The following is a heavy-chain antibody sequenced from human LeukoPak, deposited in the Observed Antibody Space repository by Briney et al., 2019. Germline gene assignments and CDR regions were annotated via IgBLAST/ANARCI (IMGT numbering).Heavy chain of an antibody. J-gene: IGHJ4*02. Sequence: GGSLRLSCAASGFTFSSYAMSWVRQAPGKGLEWVSAISGSGGNTYYADSVKGRFTISRDNSKNTLYLQMNSLRAEDTAVYYCAKRREGLYYFDYWGQGTLVTVSS. D-gene: IGHD5-24*01. CDR2: ISGSGGNT. V-gene: IGHV3-23*01. CDR3: AKRREGLYYFDY. CDR1: GFTFSSYA.